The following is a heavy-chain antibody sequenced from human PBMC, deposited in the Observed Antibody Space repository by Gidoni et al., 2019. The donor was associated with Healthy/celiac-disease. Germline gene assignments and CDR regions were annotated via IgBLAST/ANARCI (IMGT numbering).Heavy chain of an antibody. CDR2: INHSGST. V-gene: IGHV4-34*01. CDR3: ARGGGYCSSTSCSSEWFDP. Sequence: QVQLQQWGAGLLKPSETLSLTGAVYGGSFSGYYWSWIRQPPGKGLEWIGEINHSGSTNFNPSLTSRVTISVDTSKNQFSLKLSSVTAADTAVYYCARGGGYCSSTSCSSEWFDPWGQGTLVTVSS. J-gene: IGHJ5*02. D-gene: IGHD2-2*01. CDR1: GGSFSGYY.